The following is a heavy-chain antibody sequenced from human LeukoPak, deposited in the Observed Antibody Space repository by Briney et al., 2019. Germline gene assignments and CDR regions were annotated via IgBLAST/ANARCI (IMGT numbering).Heavy chain of an antibody. V-gene: IGHV3-23*01. CDR3: AKRGNPAVGHHYLDV. Sequence: GGSLRLSCAASGFTFSSYAMSWVRQAPGKGLEWVSSITLSGGSTFYADSVKGRFTISRDNSKNTLYLQVNSLSVDDTAVYYCAKRGNPAVGHHYLDVWGKGTTVSVSS. D-gene: IGHD2-2*01. CDR1: GFTFSSYA. J-gene: IGHJ6*03. CDR2: ITLSGGST.